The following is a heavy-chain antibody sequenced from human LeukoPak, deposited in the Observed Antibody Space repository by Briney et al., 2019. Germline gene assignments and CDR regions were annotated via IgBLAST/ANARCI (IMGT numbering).Heavy chain of an antibody. CDR2: ISSSSSAI. D-gene: IGHD6-6*01. CDR3: ARSGGSSSYDY. V-gene: IGHV3-48*01. J-gene: IGHJ4*02. Sequence: GGSLRLSCAASGFTFSSYSMNWVRQAPGKGLEWVSYISSSSSAIYYADSVKGRFTISRDNAKNSLYLQMNSLRAEDTAVYYCARSGGSSSYDYWGQGTLVTVSS. CDR1: GFTFSSYS.